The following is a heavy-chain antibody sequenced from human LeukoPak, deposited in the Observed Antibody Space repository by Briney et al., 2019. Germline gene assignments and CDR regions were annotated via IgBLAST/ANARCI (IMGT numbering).Heavy chain of an antibody. CDR3: ARWNDYGDYGLDC. D-gene: IGHD4-17*01. V-gene: IGHV1-2*02. CDR1: GYTFTGYY. CDR2: INPNSGGT. Sequence: ASVKVSCKASGYTFTGYYMHWVRQAPGQGLEWMGWINPNSGGTNYAQKFQGRVAMTRDTSISTAYMELSRLRSDDTAVYYCARWNDYGDYGLDCWGQGTLVTVSS. J-gene: IGHJ4*02.